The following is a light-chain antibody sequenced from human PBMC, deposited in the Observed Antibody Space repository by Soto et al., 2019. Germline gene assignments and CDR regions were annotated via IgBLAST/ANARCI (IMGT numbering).Light chain of an antibody. J-gene: IGKJ1*01. CDR2: KAS. CDR1: QSISSW. CDR3: QQYNSYLWT. Sequence: DIQITQSPSTLSASVGDRVIIICRASQSISSWLAWYQQKPGKAPKLLIYKASSLESGVPSRFSGSGSGTEFTLTISSMQPDDFANYYCQQYNSYLWTFGQGTKVDIK. V-gene: IGKV1-5*03.